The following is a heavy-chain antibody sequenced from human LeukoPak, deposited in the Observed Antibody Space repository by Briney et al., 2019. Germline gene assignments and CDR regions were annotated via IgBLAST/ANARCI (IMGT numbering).Heavy chain of an antibody. J-gene: IGHJ4*02. CDR1: GYAFTRYG. CDR2: INAYNDNT. V-gene: IGHV1-18*01. D-gene: IGHD3-22*01. CDR3: ARDEYYFDSSGFYGTFDY. Sequence: ASVKVSCKASGYAFTRYGISWVRQAPGQGLEWMGWINAYNDNTNYARELQGRVTMTTDTSTRTAYMELRSTGSDATAGYYCARDEYYFDSSGFYGTFDYWGQGTLVTVSS.